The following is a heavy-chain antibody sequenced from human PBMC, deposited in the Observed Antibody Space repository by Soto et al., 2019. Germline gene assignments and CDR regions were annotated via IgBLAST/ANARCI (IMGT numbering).Heavy chain of an antibody. J-gene: IGHJ4*02. Sequence: PGGSLSLSCAASGFTFSDFAISWVRQAPGKGLEWVSVISGTGDTTYSADSVKGRFTISRDNSMKTAFLQMNYLRAEDTALYYCAKGFCSYPKCSFDYWGQGTRVTVSS. CDR1: GFTFSDFA. V-gene: IGHV3-23*01. D-gene: IGHD2-15*01. CDR3: AKGFCSYPKCSFDY. CDR2: ISGTGDTT.